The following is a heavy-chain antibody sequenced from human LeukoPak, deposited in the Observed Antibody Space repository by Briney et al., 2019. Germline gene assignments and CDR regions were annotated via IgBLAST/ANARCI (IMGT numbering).Heavy chain of an antibody. V-gene: IGHV4-59*08. Sequence: SETLSLTCTVSGGSISSYYWSWIRQPPGKGLEWIGYIHYSGSTNYNPSLKSRVTISVDTSKNQFSLKLSSVTAADTAVYYCARHKKYYYYYGMDVWGQGTTVTVSS. CDR2: IHYSGST. CDR3: ARHKKYYYYYGMDV. CDR1: GGSISSYY. J-gene: IGHJ6*02.